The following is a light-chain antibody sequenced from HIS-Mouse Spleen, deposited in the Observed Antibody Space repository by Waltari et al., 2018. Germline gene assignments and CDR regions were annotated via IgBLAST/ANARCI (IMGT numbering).Light chain of an antibody. CDR1: SSNIGSNY. Sequence: ELTQPPSASGTPGQRVTISCSGSSSNIGSNYVYWYQQLPGTAPKLLTFRNNQRPSGLPDRFSGSKSGTPASLAISGLRSEDEADYYCAAWDGSLSGPVFGGGTKLTVL. J-gene: IGLJ3*02. CDR2: RNN. V-gene: IGLV1-47*01. CDR3: AAWDGSLSGPV.